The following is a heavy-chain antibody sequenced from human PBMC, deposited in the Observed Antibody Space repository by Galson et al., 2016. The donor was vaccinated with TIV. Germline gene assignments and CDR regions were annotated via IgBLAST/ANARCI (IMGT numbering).Heavy chain of an antibody. CDR3: ARKRTIFGLVRGYYFDY. CDR2: ISHSGVA. Sequence: SETLSLTCGVSGPSINSGSFWGWIRQPPGKGLEWIGSISHSGVAHYRPSLMSRVTMSVDTSKNQFSLKLISVTAADTAVYYCARKRTIFGLVRGYYFDYWGQGTLVTVSS. D-gene: IGHD3/OR15-3a*01. J-gene: IGHJ4*02. CDR1: GPSINSGSF. V-gene: IGHV4-38-2*01.